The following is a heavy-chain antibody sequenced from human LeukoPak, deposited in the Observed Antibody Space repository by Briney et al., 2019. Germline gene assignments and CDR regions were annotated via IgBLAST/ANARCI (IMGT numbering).Heavy chain of an antibody. Sequence: GGSLRLSCAASGFTFSSNYMSWVRQAPGKGLEWVSVIYSGGSTYYADSVKGRFTISRDNSKNTLYLQMNSLRAEDTAVYYCARVGVSGFGDYWGQGTLVTVSS. CDR1: GFTFSSNY. CDR2: IYSGGST. D-gene: IGHD5-12*01. CDR3: ARVGVSGFGDY. J-gene: IGHJ4*02. V-gene: IGHV3-53*01.